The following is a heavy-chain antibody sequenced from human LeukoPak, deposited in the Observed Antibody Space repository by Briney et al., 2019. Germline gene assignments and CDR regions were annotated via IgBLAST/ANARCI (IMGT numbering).Heavy chain of an antibody. CDR2: INPNSGGT. CDR3: AEEGTGIEH. J-gene: IGHJ4*02. Sequence: PSVRVSCKASGYTLTGSHRHWVRQAPGQGLEWMGLINPNSGGTKYAKKLQGRLTMTRHTSISTAYMELIRLRSDDTAVYYRAEEGTGIEHWGQGTLVSVSS. V-gene: IGHV1-2*02. CDR1: GYTLTGSH. D-gene: IGHD3/OR15-3a*01.